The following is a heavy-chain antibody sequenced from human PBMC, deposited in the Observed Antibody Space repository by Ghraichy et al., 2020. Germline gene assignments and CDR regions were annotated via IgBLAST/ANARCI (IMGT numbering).Heavy chain of an antibody. CDR2: FYRGGRP. D-gene: IGHD3-10*01. CDR3: VRPNYYGAGSTFDF. V-gene: IGHV4/OR15-8*01. Sequence: ETLSLTCTLSSGSINNNYWWGWVRQPPGKDLEWIGEFYRGGRPNYNPSFQSRVTISVDESKNQFSLRLDSVTAADTAMYYCVRPNYYGAGSTFDFWGQGIMVTVSS. CDR1: SGSINNNYW. J-gene: IGHJ4*02.